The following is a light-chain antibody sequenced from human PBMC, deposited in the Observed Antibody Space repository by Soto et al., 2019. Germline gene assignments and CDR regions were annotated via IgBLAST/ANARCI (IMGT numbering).Light chain of an antibody. Sequence: EIVITQSPATLSVSPGERATLSCRASQSVSSNLAWYQHKPGQAPRLLIYGSSTRATAIPARFSGSGSGTEFTLTISSLQSEEFAVYYCQQYNNWPVTFGQGTKVDIK. CDR2: GSS. J-gene: IGKJ1*01. CDR1: QSVSSN. V-gene: IGKV3-15*01. CDR3: QQYNNWPVT.